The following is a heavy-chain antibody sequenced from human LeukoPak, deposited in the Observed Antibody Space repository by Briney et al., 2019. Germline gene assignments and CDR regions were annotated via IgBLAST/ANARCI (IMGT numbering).Heavy chain of an antibody. CDR2: IYYSGST. CDR1: GGSISSGGYS. Sequence: ASETLSLTCAVSGGSISSGGYSWSWIRQPPGKGLEWIGYIYYSGSTNYNPSLKSRVTISVDTSKNQFSLKLSSVTAADTAVYYCARVGWELRSDAFDIWGQGTMVTVSS. V-gene: IGHV4-61*08. J-gene: IGHJ3*02. CDR3: ARVGWELRSDAFDI. D-gene: IGHD1-26*01.